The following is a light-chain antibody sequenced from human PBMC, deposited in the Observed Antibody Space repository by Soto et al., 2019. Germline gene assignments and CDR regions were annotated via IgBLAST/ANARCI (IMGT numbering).Light chain of an antibody. CDR2: GAS. Sequence: EVVLTQSPGTLSLSPGERVTLSCRASQSGSSNYLAWYQHKPGQAPRLLILGASNRATGIPDRFSGSGSGPDLTLTTRGLEPADFAMYYCRQNSSLTLTFGGATKLDI. CDR3: RQNSSLTLT. CDR1: QSGSSNY. J-gene: IGKJ4*01. V-gene: IGKV3-20*01.